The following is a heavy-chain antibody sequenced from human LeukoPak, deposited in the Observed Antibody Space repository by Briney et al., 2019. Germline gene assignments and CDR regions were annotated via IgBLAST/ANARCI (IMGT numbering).Heavy chain of an antibody. Sequence: ASVKVSCKASGYTFTSYAMNWVRQAPGQGPEWMGWINTNTGNPTYAQGFTGRFVFSLDTSVSTAYLQISSLKAEDTAVYYCARESSGYYSNFDYWGQGTLVTASS. D-gene: IGHD3-22*01. CDR3: ARESSGYYSNFDY. J-gene: IGHJ4*02. CDR2: INTNTGNP. V-gene: IGHV7-4-1*02. CDR1: GYTFTSYA.